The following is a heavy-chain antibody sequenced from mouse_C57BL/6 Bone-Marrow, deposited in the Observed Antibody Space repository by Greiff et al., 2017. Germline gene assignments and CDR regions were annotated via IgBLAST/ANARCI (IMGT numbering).Heavy chain of an antibody. J-gene: IGHJ2*01. Sequence: QVQLKESGAELARPGASVKLSCKASGYTFTSYGISWVKQRTGQGLEWIGELYPRSGNTYYNEKFKGKATLTADKSSSTAYLELRSLTSEDSAVYFCAREGLGRYYFDYWGQGTTLTVSS. CDR2: LYPRSGNT. V-gene: IGHV1-81*01. D-gene: IGHD4-1*01. CDR1: GYTFTSYG. CDR3: AREGLGRYYFDY.